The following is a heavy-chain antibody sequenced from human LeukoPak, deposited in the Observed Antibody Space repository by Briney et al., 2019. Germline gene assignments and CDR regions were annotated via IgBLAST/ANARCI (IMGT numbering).Heavy chain of an antibody. CDR1: GFTFSSYS. CDR3: MRVGYGSGNPPGGFDR. J-gene: IGHJ3*02. D-gene: IGHD3-10*01. V-gene: IGHV4-59*01. Sequence: PGGSLRLSCAASGFTFSSYSMNWIRQPPGKGLEWIGYIYYSGSTKYNPSLKSRVTISLDTSKNQFSLKLSSVSAADTAVYYCMRVGYGSGNPPGGFDRWGQGTMVTVSS. CDR2: IYYSGST.